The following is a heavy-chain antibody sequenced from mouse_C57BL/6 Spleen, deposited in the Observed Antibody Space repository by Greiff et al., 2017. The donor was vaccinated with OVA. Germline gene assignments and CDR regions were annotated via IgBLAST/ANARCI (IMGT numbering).Heavy chain of an antibody. V-gene: IGHV1-80*01. CDR2: IYPGDGDT. CDR3: ARRGYYGSSPYYYAMDY. J-gene: IGHJ4*01. CDR1: GYAFSSYW. D-gene: IGHD1-1*01. Sequence: VKLQESGAELVKPGASVKISCKASGYAFSSYWMNWVKQRPGKGLEWIGQIYPGDGDTNYNGKFKGKATLTADKSSSTAYMQLSSLTSEDSAVYFCARRGYYGSSPYYYAMDYWGQGTSVTVSS.